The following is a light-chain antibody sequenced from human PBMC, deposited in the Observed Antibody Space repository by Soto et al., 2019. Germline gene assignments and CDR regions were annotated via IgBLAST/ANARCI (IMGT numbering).Light chain of an antibody. J-gene: IGLJ1*01. V-gene: IGLV1-40*01. Sequence: QSVLAQPPSVSGAPGQKVPISCTGSSSNIGAGYDLHWYQQLPGTAPKLLLYGNSNRPSGVPDRFSGSKSGTSASLAITGLQAEDEADYYCQSYDSSLSAYVFGTGTKVTV. CDR2: GNS. CDR3: QSYDSSLSAYV. CDR1: SSNIGAGYD.